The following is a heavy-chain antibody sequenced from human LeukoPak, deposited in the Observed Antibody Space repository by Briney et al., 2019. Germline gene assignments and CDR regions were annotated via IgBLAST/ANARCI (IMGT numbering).Heavy chain of an antibody. CDR3: ARELETDDAFDI. J-gene: IGHJ3*02. Sequence: ASVKVSCKASGGTFSSYAISWVRQAPGQGLEWMGGIIPIFGTANYAQKFQGRVTITADKSTSTAYMELSSLRSEDTAVYYCARELETDDAFDIWGQGTMVTVSS. V-gene: IGHV1-69*06. CDR1: GGTFSSYA. CDR2: IIPIFGTA. D-gene: IGHD1-1*01.